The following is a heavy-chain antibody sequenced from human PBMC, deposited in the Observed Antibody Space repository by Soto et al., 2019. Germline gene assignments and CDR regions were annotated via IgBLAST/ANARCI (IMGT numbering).Heavy chain of an antibody. V-gene: IGHV4-34*01. D-gene: IGHD3-10*01. CDR3: AREGYGSGSYYKFNWFDP. CDR2: INHSGST. CDR1: GGSIRSYY. Sequence: PSETLSLTCTVSGGSIRSYYWTWIRQPPGKGLEWIGEINHSGSTNYNPSLKSRVTISVDTSKNQFSLKLSSVTAADTAVYYCAREGYGSGSYYKFNWFDPWGQGTLVTVSS. J-gene: IGHJ5*02.